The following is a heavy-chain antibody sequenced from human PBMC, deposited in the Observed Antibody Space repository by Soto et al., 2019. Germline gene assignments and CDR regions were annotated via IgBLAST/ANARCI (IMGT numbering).Heavy chain of an antibody. J-gene: IGHJ4*02. CDR2: IKSKTDGGST. Sequence: EVQLVESGGGLVKPGGSLRLSCAASGFTFSNAWMNWVRQAPGKGLEWVGRIKSKTDGGSTDYAAPVKGRFTISRDDSKNTLYLQMNSLKTEDTAVYYCTTETYYYDSSGYYYVDYWGQGTLVTVSS. D-gene: IGHD3-22*01. CDR1: GFTFSNAW. V-gene: IGHV3-15*07. CDR3: TTETYYYDSSGYYYVDY.